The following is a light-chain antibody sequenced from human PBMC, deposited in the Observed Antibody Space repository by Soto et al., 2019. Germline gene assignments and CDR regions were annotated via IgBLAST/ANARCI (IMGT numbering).Light chain of an antibody. Sequence: DIVMTQSPLSLPVTPGEPASISCRSSQSLLHSNGYNFMDWYLQKPGQSPQLLIYLGSNRASGGPDRFSGSGSGTDFTLKINRVEAGDVGVYYCMQALQTPYTFGQGTKLEIK. CDR2: LGS. CDR1: QSLLHSNGYNF. V-gene: IGKV2-28*01. CDR3: MQALQTPYT. J-gene: IGKJ2*01.